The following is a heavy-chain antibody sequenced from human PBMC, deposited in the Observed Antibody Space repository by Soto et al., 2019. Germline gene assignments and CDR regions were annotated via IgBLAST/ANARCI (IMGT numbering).Heavy chain of an antibody. V-gene: IGHV3-30*18. CDR2: ISYDGNEK. CDR1: GFTFSTYG. CDR3: AKEGALSSWTYGDY. J-gene: IGHJ4*02. Sequence: QVQLVESGGGVVQPGRSLRLSCAASGFTFSTYGMHWVRQAPGTGLEWVAVISYDGNEKHYADSVKGRFTISRDNSKDTLSLQMNSLRAEDTAVYYCAKEGALSSWTYGDYWGQGTLVSVSS. D-gene: IGHD1-7*01.